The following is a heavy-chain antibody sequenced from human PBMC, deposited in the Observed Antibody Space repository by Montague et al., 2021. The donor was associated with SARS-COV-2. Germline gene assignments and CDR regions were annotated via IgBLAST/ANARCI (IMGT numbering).Heavy chain of an antibody. CDR2: ISYSGST. CDR1: GGSISSYY. J-gene: IGHJ6*02. V-gene: IGHV4-59*01. D-gene: IGHD2-2*01. CDR3: ANCRRTQQLFGTLYYGMDV. Sequence: SETLSLTCTVSGGSISSYYWSWIRQPPGRGLQWIGYISYSGSTNYNPSLKSRVTISVDTSKNHFTLRLSSVTAADTAVYYCANCRRTQQLFGTLYYGMDVWGQGTTVTVSS.